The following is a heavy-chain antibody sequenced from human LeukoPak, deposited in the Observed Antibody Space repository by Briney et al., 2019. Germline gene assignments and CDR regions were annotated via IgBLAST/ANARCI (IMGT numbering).Heavy chain of an antibody. J-gene: IGHJ5*02. CDR3: SRLPDP. Sequence: PSETLSLTCAVYGGSFSDDFWSWIRQSPGKGLEWIGEINHGGSTTYNASLKSRVTISVDKSKNQFSLKLSSVTAADTAVYYCSRLPDPWGQGTLVTVSS. V-gene: IGHV4-34*01. CDR2: INHGGST. CDR1: GGSFSDDF.